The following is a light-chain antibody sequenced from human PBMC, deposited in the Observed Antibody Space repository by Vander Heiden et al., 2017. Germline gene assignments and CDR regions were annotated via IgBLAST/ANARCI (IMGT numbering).Light chain of an antibody. J-gene: IGKJ2*01. CDR1: QSINSY. Sequence: DIQMTQSPSSLSASVGDRVTITCRAGQSINSYVNWYQQKPGKVPNLLIYAASKVESGGPSTFSGSGSGTDFTLTISSLQPEDFATYYCQQSYSTPYTFGQGTKLEI. CDR2: AAS. V-gene: IGKV1-39*01. CDR3: QQSYSTPYT.